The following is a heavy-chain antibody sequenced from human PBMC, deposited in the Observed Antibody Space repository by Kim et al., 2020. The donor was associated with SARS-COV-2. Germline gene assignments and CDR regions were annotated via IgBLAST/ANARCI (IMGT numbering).Heavy chain of an antibody. D-gene: IGHD5-12*01. CDR1: GYTFTSYY. CDR2: INPSGGST. J-gene: IGHJ4*02. CDR3: AREPQRGYSGYDYVLFDY. Sequence: ASVKVSCKASGYTFTSYYMHWVRQAPGQGLEWMGIINPSGGSTSYAQKFQGRVTMTRDTSTSTVYMELSSLRSEDTAVYYCAREPQRGYSGYDYVLFDYWGQGTLVTVSS. V-gene: IGHV1-46*01.